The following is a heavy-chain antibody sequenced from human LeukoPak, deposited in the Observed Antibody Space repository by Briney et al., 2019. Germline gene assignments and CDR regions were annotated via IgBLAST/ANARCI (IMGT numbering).Heavy chain of an antibody. D-gene: IGHD6-13*01. V-gene: IGHV4-59*08. Sequence: NASETLSLTCTVSGGSISSYYWSWIRQPPGKGLEWIGYIYYSGSTNYNPSLKSRATISVDRSKSQFSLKVSSVTAADTAVYYCARHIAAAGRFDYWGQGTLVTVSS. CDR3: ARHIAAAGRFDY. J-gene: IGHJ4*02. CDR2: IYYSGST. CDR1: GGSISSYY.